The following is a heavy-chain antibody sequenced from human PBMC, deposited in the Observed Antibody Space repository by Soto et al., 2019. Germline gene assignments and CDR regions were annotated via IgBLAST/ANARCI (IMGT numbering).Heavy chain of an antibody. CDR3: ARDYCSSTSCYYP. CDR2: ISSSSSYI. Sequence: EVQLVESGGGLVKPGGSLRLSCAASGFSFSSDSKNWVRQAPGKGLEWVSSISSSSSYIYYADSVKGRFTISRDNAKNSLYLQMNSLRAEDTAVYYCARDYCSSTSCYYPWGQGALVTVSS. J-gene: IGHJ5*02. CDR1: GFSFSSDS. V-gene: IGHV3-21*01. D-gene: IGHD2-2*01.